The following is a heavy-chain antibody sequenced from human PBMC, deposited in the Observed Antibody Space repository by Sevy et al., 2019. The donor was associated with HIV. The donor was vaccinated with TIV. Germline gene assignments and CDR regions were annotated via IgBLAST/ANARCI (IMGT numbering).Heavy chain of an antibody. CDR1: GTTFSSYA. CDR3: TKHIGATRGAWFDP. CDR2: ISGSGEMT. D-gene: IGHD1-26*01. V-gene: IGHV3-23*01. J-gene: IGHJ5*02. Sequence: GGSLRPSCPPSGTTFSSYAMSWVRQAQGKGLDWVSIISGSGEMTYYADSVKGRFKTSRANSKKTLYLHMSSLRAEDTAGYYGTKHIGATRGAWFDPWGQGTLVTVSS.